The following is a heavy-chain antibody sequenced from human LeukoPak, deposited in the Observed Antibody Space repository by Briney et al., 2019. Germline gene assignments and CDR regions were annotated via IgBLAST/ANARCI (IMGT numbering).Heavy chain of an antibody. J-gene: IGHJ4*02. CDR2: ISRGGDAT. V-gene: IGHV3-23*01. CDR3: ARSGIYDY. Sequence: GGSLRLSCAASGFTFSNYAMYWVRQAPGKGPEWVSAISRGGDATYYADSVKGRFTISRDNSKNTLYLQMNSLTAEGTAIYYCARSGIYDYWGQGTLVTVSS. D-gene: IGHD3-3*01. CDR1: GFTFSNYA.